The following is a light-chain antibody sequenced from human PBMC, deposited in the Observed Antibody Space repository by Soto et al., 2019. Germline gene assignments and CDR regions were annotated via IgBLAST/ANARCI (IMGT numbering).Light chain of an antibody. CDR3: HQYGSSPFT. CDR1: QSVSANY. CDR2: GAS. V-gene: IGKV3-20*01. J-gene: IGKJ3*01. Sequence: EVVLTQSPATLSLSPGERATLSCRANQSVSANYLAWYQQKPGQAPRLLIDGASSRATGIPDRFSGSGSGTDFTLTISRLEPEDFAVFYCHQYGSSPFTFGPGTKVYIK.